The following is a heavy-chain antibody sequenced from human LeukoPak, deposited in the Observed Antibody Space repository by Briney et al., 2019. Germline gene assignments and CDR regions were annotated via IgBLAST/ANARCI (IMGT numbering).Heavy chain of an antibody. D-gene: IGHD3-3*01. CDR3: ARGPEGLGYYYMDV. Sequence: PSETLSLTCTVSGGSISSGGYYWSWIRQPAGKGLEWIGRIYTSGSTNYNPSLKSRVTISVDTSKNQFSLKLSSVTAADTAVYYCARGPEGLGYYYMDVWGKGTTVTVSS. CDR2: IYTSGST. V-gene: IGHV4-61*02. CDR1: GGSISSGGYY. J-gene: IGHJ6*03.